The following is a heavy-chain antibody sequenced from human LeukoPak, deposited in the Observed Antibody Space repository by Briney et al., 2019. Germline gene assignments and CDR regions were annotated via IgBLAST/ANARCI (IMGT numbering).Heavy chain of an antibody. CDR2: ISYDGSNK. CDR1: GFTFSSYA. V-gene: IGHV3-30*04. J-gene: IGHJ4*02. Sequence: GRSLRLSCAASGFTFSSYAMHWVRQAPGKGLERVAVISYDGSNKYYADSVKGRFTISRDNSKNTLYLQMNSLRAEDTAVYYCATSSMVRGAQFDYWGQGTLVTVSS. D-gene: IGHD3-10*01. CDR3: ATSSMVRGAQFDY.